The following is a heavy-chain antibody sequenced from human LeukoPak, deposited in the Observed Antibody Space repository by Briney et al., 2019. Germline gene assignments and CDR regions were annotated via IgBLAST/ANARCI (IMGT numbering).Heavy chain of an antibody. V-gene: IGHV3-9*01. J-gene: IGHJ3*02. CDR1: GFTFDDYA. CDR2: ISWNSGSI. CDR3: ARYPRLTSAGSTAFDI. D-gene: IGHD6-13*01. Sequence: GGSLRLSCAASGFTFDDYAMHWVRQAPGKGLEWVSGISWNSGSIGYADSVKGRFTISRDNAKNSLFLQMNSLSAEDTAVYYCARYPRLTSAGSTAFDIWGQGTMVTVSS.